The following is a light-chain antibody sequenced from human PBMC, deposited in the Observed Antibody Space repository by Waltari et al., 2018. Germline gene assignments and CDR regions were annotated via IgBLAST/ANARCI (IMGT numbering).Light chain of an antibody. CDR1: QSINTW. J-gene: IGKJ1*01. Sequence: DIQITQSPSTLSASVGDRVTITCRASQSINTWLAWFQQKPGKAPKLLIYKASTLESGVPSRFGGSGSGTEFTLTISSLQPDDFATYYCQQYNTYWTFGQGTKVEIK. V-gene: IGKV1-5*03. CDR2: KAS. CDR3: QQYNTYWT.